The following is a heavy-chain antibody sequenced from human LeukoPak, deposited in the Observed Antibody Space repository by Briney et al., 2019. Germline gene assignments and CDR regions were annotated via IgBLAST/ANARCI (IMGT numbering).Heavy chain of an antibody. CDR1: GFTFSSFS. V-gene: IGHV3-23*01. Sequence: GGSLRLFCAASGFTFSSFSMNWVRQAPGKGLEWVSTLSTSGAATYYADSVKDRFTISRDNSQNTLYLQMNSLRAEDTAVYYCAKKGYAGSGTHSYYFDYWGQGALVTVSS. D-gene: IGHD3-10*01. CDR3: AKKGYAGSGTHSYYFDY. J-gene: IGHJ4*02. CDR2: LSTSGAAT.